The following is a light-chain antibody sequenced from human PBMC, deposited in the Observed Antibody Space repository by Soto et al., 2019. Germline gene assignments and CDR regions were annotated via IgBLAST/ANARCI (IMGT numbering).Light chain of an antibody. Sequence: DIQMTQSPSSVSASVGDRVTITCRASQGISSWLAWYQQKPGKAPKLLIYAASGLQSGVPSRFSGSGSGKDFPLTISSLQPKDFPTYYGNKAKSFFRVTSGPGPKVDIK. J-gene: IGKJ3*01. CDR1: QGISSW. V-gene: IGKV1-12*01. CDR3: NKAKSFFRVT. CDR2: AAS.